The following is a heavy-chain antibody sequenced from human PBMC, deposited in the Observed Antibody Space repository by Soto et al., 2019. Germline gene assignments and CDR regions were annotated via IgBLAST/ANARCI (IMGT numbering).Heavy chain of an antibody. Sequence: QVQLQESGPGLVKPSGTLSLTCAVSGGSISSGDWCWSWVRQSQGKGLEWIGEVYYSGSTTYKPSLKIRATISADKGENQLSLRLSSVTAADIAVDYCARRCCDSIFGSLDYWGQGALVTVSS. CDR1: GGSISSGDW. J-gene: IGHJ4*02. CDR2: VYYSGST. V-gene: IGHV4-4*02. D-gene: IGHD3-3*02. CDR3: ARRCCDSIFGSLDY.